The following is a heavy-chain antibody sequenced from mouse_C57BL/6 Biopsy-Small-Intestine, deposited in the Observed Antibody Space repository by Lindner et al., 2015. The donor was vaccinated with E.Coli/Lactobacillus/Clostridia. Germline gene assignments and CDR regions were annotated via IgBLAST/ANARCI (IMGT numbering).Heavy chain of an antibody. V-gene: IGHV3-5*01. J-gene: IGHJ4*01. CDR2: IYYSGTI. Sequence: VQLQESGPGLVKPSQTVFLTCTVTGISITTGDYRWSWIRQFPGNKLEWIGYIYYSGTITYNPSLTSRTTITRDTPKNQFFLEMNSLTAEDTATYYCARGNWDYAMDYWGQGTSVTVSS. CDR1: GISITTGDYR. CDR3: ARGNWDYAMDY. D-gene: IGHD4-1*01.